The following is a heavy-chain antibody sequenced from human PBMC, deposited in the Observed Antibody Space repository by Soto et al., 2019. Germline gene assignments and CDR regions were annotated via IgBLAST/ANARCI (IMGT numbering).Heavy chain of an antibody. CDR2: IYIGDST. Sequence: PGGSRRRSWTASGFTVSSNGMSWVRQAPGKGLEWVSFIYIGDSTQYPDSVKGRFTISRDNSKNTLYLQMNSLRAEDTAVYYCARGDSGSGYFDYWGQGTLVTVSS. J-gene: IGHJ4*02. V-gene: IGHV3-53*01. D-gene: IGHD1-26*01. CDR1: GFTVSSNG. CDR3: ARGDSGSGYFDY.